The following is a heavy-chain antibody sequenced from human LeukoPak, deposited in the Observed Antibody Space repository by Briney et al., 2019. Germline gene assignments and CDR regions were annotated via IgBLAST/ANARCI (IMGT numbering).Heavy chain of an antibody. CDR1: GFTFSSYW. CDR2: IKQDGSEK. V-gene: IGHV3-7*01. CDR3: ARKNYYDSSGYWEYNWFDP. D-gene: IGHD3-22*01. Sequence: GSLRLSCAASGFTFSSYWMSWVRQAPGKGLEWVANIKQDGSEKYYVDSVKGRFTISRDNAKNSLYLQMNSLRAEDTAVYYCARKNYYDSSGYWEYNWFDPWGQGTLVTVSS. J-gene: IGHJ5*02.